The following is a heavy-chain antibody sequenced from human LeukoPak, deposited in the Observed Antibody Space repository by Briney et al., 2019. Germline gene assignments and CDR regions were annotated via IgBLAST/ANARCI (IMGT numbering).Heavy chain of an antibody. Sequence: PGRSLRLSCAASGFTFSSYAIHWVRQAPGKGLEWVAVISYDGSNKYYADSVKGRFTISRDNSKNTLYLQMNSLRAEDTAVYYCARGRRVLAVAGTEGVYYYYGMDVWGKGTTVTVSS. V-gene: IGHV3-30*04. CDR3: ARGRRVLAVAGTEGVYYYYGMDV. D-gene: IGHD6-19*01. J-gene: IGHJ6*04. CDR1: GFTFSSYA. CDR2: ISYDGSNK.